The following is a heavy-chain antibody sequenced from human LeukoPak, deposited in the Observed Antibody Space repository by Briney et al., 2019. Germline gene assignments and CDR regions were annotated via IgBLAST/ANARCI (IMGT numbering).Heavy chain of an antibody. CDR2: ISGSGGST. J-gene: IGHJ4*02. Sequence: PGGSLRLSCTASGFTFRNYVMSWVRQAPGKGLEWVSAISGSGGSTYYADSVKGRFTISRDNSKNTLYLQMNSLRAEDTAVYYCAELPPYDSSGYYYRPVYYFDYRGPGTLVTVSS. D-gene: IGHD3-22*01. CDR1: GFTFRNYV. CDR3: AELPPYDSSGYYYRPVYYFDY. V-gene: IGHV3-23*01.